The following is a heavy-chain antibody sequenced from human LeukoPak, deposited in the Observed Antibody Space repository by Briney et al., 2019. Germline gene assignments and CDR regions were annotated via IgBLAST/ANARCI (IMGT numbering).Heavy chain of an antibody. J-gene: IGHJ4*02. CDR2: INWNGDST. CDR3: ARDAFYDSSGLSDY. Sequence: GGSLRLSCAASGFTFDDYGMSWVRQAPGKGLEWVSGINWNGDSTGYADSVKGRFTISRDNAKNSLYLQMNSLRAEDTALYHCARDAFYDSSGLSDYWGQGTLVTVSS. D-gene: IGHD3-22*01. CDR1: GFTFDDYG. V-gene: IGHV3-20*01.